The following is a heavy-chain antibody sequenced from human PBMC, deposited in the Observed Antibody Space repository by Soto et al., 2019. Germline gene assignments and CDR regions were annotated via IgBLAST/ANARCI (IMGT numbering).Heavy chain of an antibody. V-gene: IGHV3-23*01. CDR1: GFPLQNYA. Sequence: PGGSLRLSCAVSGFPLQNYAMSWVRQAPGMGLEWISTVSGSGGSTYYADSVRGRFTISRDNSKNELYLQLNSLRAEDTAVYYCTNRGGGFDYWGRGTLVTVSS. D-gene: IGHD3-10*01. CDR2: VSGSGGST. CDR3: TNRGGGFDY. J-gene: IGHJ4*02.